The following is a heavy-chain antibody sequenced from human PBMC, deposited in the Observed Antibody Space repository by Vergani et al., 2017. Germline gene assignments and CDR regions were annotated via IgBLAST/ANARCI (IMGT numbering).Heavy chain of an antibody. J-gene: IGHJ4*02. Sequence: QVQLVQSGAEVKKPGASVKVSCKASGYTFTSYDINWVRQATGQGLEWMGWMNPNSGNTGYAQKFQGRVTMTRNTSISTVYMELSSLRSEDTAVYYCARDDAGSTVTHFDYWGQGTLVTVSS. CDR3: ARDDAGSTVTHFDY. CDR2: MNPNSGNT. V-gene: IGHV1-8*01. D-gene: IGHD4-17*01. CDR1: GYTFTSYD.